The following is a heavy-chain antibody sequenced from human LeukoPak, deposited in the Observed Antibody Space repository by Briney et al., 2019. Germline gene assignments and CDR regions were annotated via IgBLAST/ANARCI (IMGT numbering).Heavy chain of an antibody. Sequence: SETLSLTCTVSGGSISSHYWSWIRQSPGKGLEWIGYIYYSGTTNYNPPLKSRVTISLDASKSQFSLKLTSVTAADTAVYHCARKSSGWFDSWGRGTLVTVSS. CDR3: ARKSSGWFDS. CDR1: GGSISSHY. D-gene: IGHD3-10*01. CDR2: IYYSGTT. J-gene: IGHJ5*01. V-gene: IGHV4-59*11.